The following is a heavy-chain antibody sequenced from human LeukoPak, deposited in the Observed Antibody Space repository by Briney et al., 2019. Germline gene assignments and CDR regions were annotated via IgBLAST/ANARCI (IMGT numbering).Heavy chain of an antibody. J-gene: IGHJ4*02. CDR2: ISYDGSNK. CDR1: GFTFSSYG. Sequence: GGSLRLSCAASGFTFSSYGMHWVRQAPGKGLEWVAVISYDGSNKYYADSVKGRFTISRDNSKNTLYLQMNSLRAEDTAVYYCAKEDGGGSCQDYWGQGTLVTVSS. D-gene: IGHD2-15*01. V-gene: IGHV3-30*18. CDR3: AKEDGGGSCQDY.